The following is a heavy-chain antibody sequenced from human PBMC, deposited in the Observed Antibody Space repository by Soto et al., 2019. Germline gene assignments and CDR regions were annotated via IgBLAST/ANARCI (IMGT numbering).Heavy chain of an antibody. V-gene: IGHV1-46*01. J-gene: IGHJ6*02. D-gene: IGHD3-16*01. CDR2: ISPFGGAT. CDR3: AKGRGGKTVANFGMDV. CDR1: GDSVSNDY. Sequence: QVRLVQSGAEVRKTGASVKVSCKASGDSVSNDYLHWVRQAPGQGFEWLGLISPFGGATAYAQRFEGRVTVTMDKYSTTFSLELSRLRSDDTAVYYCAKGRGGKTVANFGMDVWGQGVTVTVSS.